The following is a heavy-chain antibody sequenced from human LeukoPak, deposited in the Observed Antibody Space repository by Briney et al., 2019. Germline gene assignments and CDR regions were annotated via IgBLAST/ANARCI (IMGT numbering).Heavy chain of an antibody. J-gene: IGHJ4*02. CDR3: ASFRGLGVISPYLDY. V-gene: IGHV4-59*08. CDR1: GGSINSDH. Sequence: SETLSLTCTVSGGSINSDHWSWIRQPPGKGLEWTGCISYTGSTHYNPSLKSRVTILVDTSKNHFSLKLSSVTAADTAVYYCASFRGLGVISPYLDYWAQGTVVTVSS. D-gene: IGHD3-16*02. CDR2: ISYTGST.